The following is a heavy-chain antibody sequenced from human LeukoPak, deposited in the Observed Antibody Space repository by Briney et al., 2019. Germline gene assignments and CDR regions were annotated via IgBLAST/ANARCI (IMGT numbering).Heavy chain of an antibody. CDR2: MNPNSGST. CDR1: GYTFTSYD. V-gene: IGHV1-8*01. J-gene: IGHJ4*02. Sequence: GASVKVSCKASGYTFTSYDINWVRQATGQGLEWMGWMNPNSGSTGYAQKFQGRVTMTRDTSISTAYMELSSLRSEHTAVYYCATSPSYSYDSSGYPDCWGQRTLVTVSS. D-gene: IGHD3-22*01. CDR3: ATSPSYSYDSSGYPDC.